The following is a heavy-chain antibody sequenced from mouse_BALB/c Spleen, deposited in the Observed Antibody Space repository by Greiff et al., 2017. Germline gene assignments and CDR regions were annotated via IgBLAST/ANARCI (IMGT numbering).Heavy chain of an antibody. Sequence: EVQLQQSGPELVKPGASVKISCKASGYSFTGYYMHWVKQSHVKSLEWIGRINPYNGATSYNQNFKDKASLTVDKSSSTAYMELHSLTSEDSAVYYCAREYYGSSYEDYWGQGTTLTVSS. CDR1: GYSFTGYY. CDR2: INPYNGAT. CDR3: AREYYGSSYEDY. D-gene: IGHD1-1*01. V-gene: IGHV1-26*01. J-gene: IGHJ2*01.